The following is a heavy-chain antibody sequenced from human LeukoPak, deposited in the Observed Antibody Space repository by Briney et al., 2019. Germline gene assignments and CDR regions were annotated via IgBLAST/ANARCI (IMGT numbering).Heavy chain of an antibody. J-gene: IGHJ4*02. Sequence: GGSLRLSCAASGFTFSDSFMSWIRQAPGKGLEWVAYISSSSSNIYYADSVKGRFTISRDNAKNSLYLQMNSLRAEDTAVYYCAKDSSTWYRAFDSWGQGTLVTVSS. D-gene: IGHD6-13*01. CDR1: GFTFSDSF. CDR2: ISSSSSNI. V-gene: IGHV3-11*01. CDR3: AKDSSTWYRAFDS.